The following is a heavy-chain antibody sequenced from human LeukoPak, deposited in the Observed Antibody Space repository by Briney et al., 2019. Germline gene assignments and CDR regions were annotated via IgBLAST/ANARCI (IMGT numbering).Heavy chain of an antibody. Sequence: SETLSLTCSVSGSSMNLYSWNWIRQSPGKGLEWIAYMYYSGTTNYNPSLENRAAISLDLSRHQFSLRLNSVTAADTAVYYCASVVVPAAPFDYWGQGTLVTVSS. CDR1: GSSMNLYS. CDR2: MYYSGTT. D-gene: IGHD2-2*01. J-gene: IGHJ4*02. CDR3: ASVVVPAAPFDY. V-gene: IGHV4-59*12.